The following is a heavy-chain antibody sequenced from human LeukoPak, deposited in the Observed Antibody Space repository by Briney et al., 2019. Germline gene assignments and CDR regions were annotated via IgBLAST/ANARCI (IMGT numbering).Heavy chain of an antibody. J-gene: IGHJ3*02. Sequence: GSLRLSCAASGFTFSDYYMSWIRQAPGKGLDWIGSMYYSGNAYYTPSLNSRVTISLDTSNNRFSLNLTSVTAADTAVYYCAASTTLTGEVDSTGYYLGSNAFDIWGQGTMVTVSS. D-gene: IGHD3-22*01. CDR1: GFTFSDYY. CDR3: AASTTLTGEVDSTGYYLGSNAFDI. CDR2: MYYSGNA. V-gene: IGHV4-59*05.